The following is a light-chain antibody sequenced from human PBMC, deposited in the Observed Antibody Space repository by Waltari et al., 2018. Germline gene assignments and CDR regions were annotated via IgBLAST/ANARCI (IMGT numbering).Light chain of an antibody. Sequence: QSALTQPRSVSGSPGQSVTISCTGTSSDIGVYNFVSWYQRHPVKAPKLMIYDFTQRPSGVPDRFAGSKSGNTASLIISGLHAEDEADYYCCSYAGNFWVFGGGTKLTVL. CDR1: SSDIGVYNF. V-gene: IGLV2-11*01. CDR2: DFT. J-gene: IGLJ3*02. CDR3: CSYAGNFWV.